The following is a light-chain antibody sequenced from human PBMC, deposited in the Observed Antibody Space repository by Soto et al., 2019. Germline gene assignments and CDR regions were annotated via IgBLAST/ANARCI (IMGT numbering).Light chain of an antibody. J-gene: IGLJ1*01. V-gene: IGLV2-14*01. Sequence: QSALTQPASVSGSPGQSITISCTGTSSDVGGYNYVSWYQQHPGKAPKLMKYDVSNRPSGVSNRFSGSKSGNTASLTISGLQAEHEADYYCSSYTSSSTLVFGTGTKLTVL. CDR1: SSDVGGYNY. CDR2: DVS. CDR3: SSYTSSSTLV.